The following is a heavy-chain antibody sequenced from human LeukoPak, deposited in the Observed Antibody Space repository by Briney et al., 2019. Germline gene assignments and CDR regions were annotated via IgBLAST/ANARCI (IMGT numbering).Heavy chain of an antibody. V-gene: IGHV3-23*01. CDR3: ARNINEFVTSWLGFDY. CDR1: GFTFSSYA. CDR2: ISGSGGST. D-gene: IGHD6-19*01. J-gene: IGHJ4*02. Sequence: QTGGSLRLSCAASGFTFSSYAISWVRQAPGKGLEWVSTISGSGGSTYYADSVKGRFTISRDNSKSTLYLQMNSLSAEDTAIYYCARNINEFVTSWLGFDYWGQGTLVTVSS.